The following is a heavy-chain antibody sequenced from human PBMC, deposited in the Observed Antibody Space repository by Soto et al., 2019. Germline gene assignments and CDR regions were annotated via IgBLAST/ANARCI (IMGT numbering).Heavy chain of an antibody. CDR1: GFTFSNAW. Sequence: PGGSLRLSCAASGFTFSNAWMSWVRQAPGKGLEWVGRIKSKTDGGTTDYAAPVKGRFTISRDDSKNTLYLQMNSLKTEDTAVYYCTTRGLITMIVVPSSPRYGMDVWGQGTTVTVSS. CDR3: TTRGLITMIVVPSSPRYGMDV. J-gene: IGHJ6*02. V-gene: IGHV3-15*01. D-gene: IGHD3-22*01. CDR2: IKSKTDGGTT.